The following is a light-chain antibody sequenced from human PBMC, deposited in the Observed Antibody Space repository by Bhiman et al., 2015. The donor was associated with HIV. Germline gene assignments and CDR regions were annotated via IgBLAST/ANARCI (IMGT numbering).Light chain of an antibody. Sequence: SVTGSPGQSVTIACTGTSSDIGGYYYVSWYQQHPGKAPKLMIYDVNKRPSGVPDRFSGSKSGNAASLTISGLQTEDEAEYYCCSYAASSVVFGGGTKLTVL. J-gene: IGLJ2*01. CDR3: CSYAASSVV. CDR2: DVN. CDR1: SSDIGGYYY. V-gene: IGLV2-11*03.